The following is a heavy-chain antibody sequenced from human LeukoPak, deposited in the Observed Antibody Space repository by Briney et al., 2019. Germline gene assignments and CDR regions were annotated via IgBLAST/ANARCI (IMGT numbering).Heavy chain of an antibody. J-gene: IGHJ4*02. CDR3: AKAQGEAAAPYYFDY. V-gene: IGHV3-30*02. Sequence: GGSLRLSCAASGFTFSSYGMHWVRQAPGKGLEWVAFIRYDGSNKYYADSVKGRFTISRDNSKNTLYLQMNSLRAEDTAVYYCAKAQGEAAAPYYFDYWGQGTLVTVSS. CDR2: IRYDGSNK. D-gene: IGHD6-13*01. CDR1: GFTFSSYG.